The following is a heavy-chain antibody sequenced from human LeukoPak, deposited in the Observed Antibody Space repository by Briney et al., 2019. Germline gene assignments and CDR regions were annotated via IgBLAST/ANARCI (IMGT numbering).Heavy chain of an antibody. V-gene: IGHV1-46*01. CDR3: ARGYCSGGSCYRNWFDP. D-gene: IGHD2-15*01. CDR1: GYTFTSYY. J-gene: IGHJ5*02. Sequence: ASVKVSCKASGYTFTSYYKHWVRQAPGQGLEWMGIINPSGGSTSYAQKFQGRVTMTRDTSTSTVYMELSSLRSEDTAVYYCARGYCSGGSCYRNWFDPWGQGTLVTVSS. CDR2: INPSGGST.